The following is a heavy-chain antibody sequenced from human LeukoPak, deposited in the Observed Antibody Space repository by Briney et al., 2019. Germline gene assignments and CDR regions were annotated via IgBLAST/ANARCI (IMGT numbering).Heavy chain of an antibody. Sequence: PSETLSLTCAVYGGSFSGYYWSWIRQPPGKGLEWIGEISHSGSTNYNPSLKSRVTISVDTSKNQFSLKLSSVAAADTAVYYCARGRMCSSTSCYHNWFDPWGQGTLVTVSS. V-gene: IGHV4-34*01. CDR1: GGSFSGYY. J-gene: IGHJ5*02. CDR2: ISHSGST. D-gene: IGHD2-2*01. CDR3: ARGRMCSSTSCYHNWFDP.